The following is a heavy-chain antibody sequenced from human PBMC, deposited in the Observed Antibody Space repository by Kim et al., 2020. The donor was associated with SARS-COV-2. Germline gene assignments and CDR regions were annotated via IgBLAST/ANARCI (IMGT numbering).Heavy chain of an antibody. V-gene: IGHV3-15*01. J-gene: IGHJ3*02. CDR3: TTKGAFDI. CDR2: GGTK. Sequence: GGTKDYAAPVKGRFTNSRDDSKNTLYLQMNSLKTEDTAVYYCTTKGAFDIWGQGTMVTVSS.